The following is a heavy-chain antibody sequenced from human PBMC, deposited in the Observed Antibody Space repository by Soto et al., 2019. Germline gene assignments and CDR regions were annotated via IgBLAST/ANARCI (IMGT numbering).Heavy chain of an antibody. CDR2: IKGDESTT. V-gene: IGHV3-74*01. J-gene: IGHJ4*02. Sequence: EVQLVESGGGLVQPGGSLRLSCAASGFTFSKYWIHWVRQAPGKGLVWVSRIKGDESTTNYADSVKGRFTISRDDANDVVFLHMNTMTADDTAVYYCARGGYGLWLKDYWGQGTLVTVSS. D-gene: IGHD5-18*01. CDR1: GFTFSKYW. CDR3: ARGGYGLWLKDY.